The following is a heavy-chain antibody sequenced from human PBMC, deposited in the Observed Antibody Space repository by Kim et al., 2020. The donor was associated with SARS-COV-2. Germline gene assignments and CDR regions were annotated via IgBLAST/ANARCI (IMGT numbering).Heavy chain of an antibody. Sequence: GGSLRLSCAASGFTFSSYSMNWVRQAPGKGLEWVSSISSSSSYIYYADSVKGRFTISRDNAKNSLYLQMNSLRAEDTAVYYCARESMRFRELFPLGAFDIWGQGTMVTVSS. CDR2: ISSSSSYI. D-gene: IGHD3-10*01. V-gene: IGHV3-21*01. CDR1: GFTFSSYS. J-gene: IGHJ3*02. CDR3: ARESMRFRELFPLGAFDI.